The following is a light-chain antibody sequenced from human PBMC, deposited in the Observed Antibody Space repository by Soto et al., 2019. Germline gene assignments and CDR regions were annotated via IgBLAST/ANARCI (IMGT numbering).Light chain of an antibody. CDR1: QDITNY. V-gene: IGKV1-33*01. Sequence: DIQMTQSPSSLSASVGDRVTITCQASQDITNYLHWFQQKPGKAPKLLIYDASNLETGVPSRFSGSGSGTDFTFTIISLQPEDIATYYCQQYDNLPLTFGGGTKVDI. J-gene: IGKJ4*01. CDR3: QQYDNLPLT. CDR2: DAS.